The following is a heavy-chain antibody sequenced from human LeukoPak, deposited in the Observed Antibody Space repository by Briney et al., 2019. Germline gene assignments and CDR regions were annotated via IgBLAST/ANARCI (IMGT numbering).Heavy chain of an antibody. D-gene: IGHD5-18*01. CDR2: INPNSGGT. CDR3: ARDVDTATFDY. V-gene: IGHV1-2*02. Sequence: VASVKVSCKASGYTFTSYYMHWVRQAPGQGLEWMGWINPNSGGTNYAQKFQGRVTMTRDTSISTAYMELSRLRSDDTAVYYCARDVDTATFDYWGQGTLVTVSS. CDR1: GYTFTSYY. J-gene: IGHJ4*02.